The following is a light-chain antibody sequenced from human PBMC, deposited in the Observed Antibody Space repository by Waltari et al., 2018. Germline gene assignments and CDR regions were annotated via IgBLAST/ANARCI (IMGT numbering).Light chain of an antibody. CDR1: NIGSKN. CDR3: QVWHNSTAWI. CDR2: RDA. V-gene: IGLV3-9*01. Sequence: SYELTQPLSLSVALGQTARLTCGGNNIGSKNVHWYQQKPGQAPVLVIYRDAKRPSGIPEQCSGSNSGNTATLTISGVQVGDEADYYCQVWHNSTAWILGGGTKLTVL. J-gene: IGLJ2*01.